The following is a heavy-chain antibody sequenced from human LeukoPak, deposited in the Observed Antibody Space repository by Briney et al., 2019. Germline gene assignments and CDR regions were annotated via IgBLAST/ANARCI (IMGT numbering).Heavy chain of an antibody. CDR3: ATGILAASKY. J-gene: IGHJ4*02. Sequence: GGSLRLSCAASGFTVSNNYMTWVGQAPGKGLEWVSLIYSGGRTYYADSVKGRFTISRDNSKNTVSLQMHSLRAEDTAVYYCATGILAASKYWGQGTLVTVSS. V-gene: IGHV3-66*01. CDR2: IYSGGRT. D-gene: IGHD6-13*01. CDR1: GFTVSNNY.